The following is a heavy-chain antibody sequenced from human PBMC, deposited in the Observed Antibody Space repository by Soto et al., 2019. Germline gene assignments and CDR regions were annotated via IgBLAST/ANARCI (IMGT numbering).Heavy chain of an antibody. CDR1: GGSISSYY. J-gene: IGHJ3*02. CDR2: IYYSGST. D-gene: IGHD3-3*01. Sequence: SETLSLTCTVSGGSISSYYWSWIRQPPGKGLEWIGYIYYSGSTNYNPSLKSRVTISVDTSKNQFSLKLSSVTAADTAVYYCARGITIFGVVTPDDAFDIWGQGTMVTVSS. CDR3: ARGITIFGVVTPDDAFDI. V-gene: IGHV4-59*12.